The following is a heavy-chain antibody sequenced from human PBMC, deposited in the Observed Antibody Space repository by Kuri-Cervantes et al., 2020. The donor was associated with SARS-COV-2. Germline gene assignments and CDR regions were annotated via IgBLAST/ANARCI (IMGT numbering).Heavy chain of an antibody. CDR2: IYYSGST. CDR3: ARVYYDSSGYYEVRYFDY. CDR1: GGSISSYY. V-gene: IGHV4-59*01. D-gene: IGHD3-22*01. Sequence: SETLSLTCTVSGGSISSYYWSWIRQPPGKGLEWIGYIYYSGSTNYNPSLKSRVTISVDTSKNQFSLKLSSVTAADTAVYCCARVYYDSSGYYEVRYFDYWAREPWSPSPQ. J-gene: IGHJ4*02.